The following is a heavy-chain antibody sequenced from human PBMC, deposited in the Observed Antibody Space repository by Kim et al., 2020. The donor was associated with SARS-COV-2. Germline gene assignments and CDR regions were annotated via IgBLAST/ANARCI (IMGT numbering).Heavy chain of an antibody. V-gene: IGHV1-2*02. J-gene: IGHJ4*02. CDR3: AREVRVPAASEVGFDY. D-gene: IGHD2-2*01. Sequence: KLQGRVTMTRDTSISTAYMELSRLRSDDTAVYYCAREVRVPAASEVGFDYWGQGTLVTVSS.